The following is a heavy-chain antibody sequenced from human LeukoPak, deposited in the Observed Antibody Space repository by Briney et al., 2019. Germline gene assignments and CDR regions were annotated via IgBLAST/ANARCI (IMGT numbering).Heavy chain of an antibody. CDR3: ARGRSGVTMIASDDAFDI. CDR1: GYTFTSYY. D-gene: IGHD3-22*01. Sequence: ASVKVSCKASGYTFTSYYMHWVRQAPGQGLEWMGIINPSGGSTSYAQKFQGRVTMTRDTSTSTVYMELSSLRSEDTAVYYCARGRSGVTMIASDDAFDIWGQGTMVTVSS. V-gene: IGHV1-46*01. CDR2: INPSGGST. J-gene: IGHJ3*02.